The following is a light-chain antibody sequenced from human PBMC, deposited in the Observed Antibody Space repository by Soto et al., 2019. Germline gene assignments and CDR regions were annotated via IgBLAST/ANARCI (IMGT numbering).Light chain of an antibody. CDR3: QQYGSSRT. V-gene: IGKV3-20*01. Sequence: EIVLTQSPGTLSLSPGERATLSCRASQSVSSSYLAWYQQKPGQAPRLLIYGASSRATGIPDRFSGSGSGTDFTLTISVLEPEDFAVYSCQQYGSSRTFGQGTEVEIK. J-gene: IGKJ1*01. CDR2: GAS. CDR1: QSVSSSY.